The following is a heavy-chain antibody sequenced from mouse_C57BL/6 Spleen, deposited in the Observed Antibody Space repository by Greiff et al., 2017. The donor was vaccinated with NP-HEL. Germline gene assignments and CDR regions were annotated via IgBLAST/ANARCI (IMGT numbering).Heavy chain of an antibody. CDR1: GYTFTDYN. J-gene: IGHJ2*01. Sequence: EVKLQQSGPELVKPGASVKMSCKASGYTFTDYNMHWVKQSHGKSLEWIGYINPNNGGTSYNQKFKGKATLTVNKSSSTAYMELRSLTSEDSAVYYCARARGGYDEGGFDYWGQGTTLTVSS. CDR3: ARARGGYDEGGFDY. D-gene: IGHD2-2*01. CDR2: INPNNGGT. V-gene: IGHV1-22*01.